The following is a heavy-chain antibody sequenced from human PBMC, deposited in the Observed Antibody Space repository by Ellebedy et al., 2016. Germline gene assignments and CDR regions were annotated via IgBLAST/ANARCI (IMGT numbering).Heavy chain of an antibody. J-gene: IGHJ4*02. V-gene: IGHV4-39*07. CDR2: IYYSGST. CDR3: GVRYRY. CDR1: TFSSYA. D-gene: IGHD3-10*01. Sequence: TFSSYAMSWVRQAPGKGLEWIGSIYYSGSTYYNPSLKSRVTISVDTSKNQFSLKLSSVTAADTAVYYCGVRYRYWGQGTLVTVSS.